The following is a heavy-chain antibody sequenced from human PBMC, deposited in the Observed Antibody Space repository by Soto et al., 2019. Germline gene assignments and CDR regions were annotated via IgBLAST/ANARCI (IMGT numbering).Heavy chain of an antibody. CDR1: GFTFSSYW. J-gene: IGHJ4*02. Sequence: GGSLILSCAASGFTFSSYWMHWVRQAPGKGLVWVSRINSDGSSTSYADSVKGRFTISRDNAKNTLYLQMNSLRADDTAVYYCASQDSSGCLYWGQGTLVTVSS. CDR2: INSDGSST. D-gene: IGHD6-19*01. V-gene: IGHV3-74*01. CDR3: ASQDSSGCLY.